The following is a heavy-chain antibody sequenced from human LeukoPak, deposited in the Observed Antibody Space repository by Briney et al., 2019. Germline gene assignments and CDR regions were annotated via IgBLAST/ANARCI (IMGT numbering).Heavy chain of an antibody. CDR1: GYTFIGYY. V-gene: IGHV1-2*02. D-gene: IGHD2-15*01. CDR2: INPHNGDT. Sequence: VASVKVSCKASGYTFIGYYLHWVRQAPGLGLEWMGWINPHNGDTNYAQKFQGRVTMTRDTSITTAYMELSGLKSDDTAVYYCATVRDIVVGGGPYYFDYWGQGTLVTVSS. CDR3: ATVRDIVVGGGPYYFDY. J-gene: IGHJ4*02.